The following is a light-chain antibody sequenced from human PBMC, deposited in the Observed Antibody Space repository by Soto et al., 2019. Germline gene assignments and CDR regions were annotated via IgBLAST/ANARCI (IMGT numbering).Light chain of an antibody. CDR1: SSNIGSNT. CDR3: AAWDDRLDVYV. CDR2: STS. Sequence: QSVLTQPPSASGTPGQIVAISCSGSSSNIGSNTVTWYQQLPGTAPKLLIYSTSQRSSGVPGRCSGSKSGASASLSISGLQSEDEADYYCAAWDDRLDVYVFGTGTKLTVL. J-gene: IGLJ1*01. V-gene: IGLV1-44*01.